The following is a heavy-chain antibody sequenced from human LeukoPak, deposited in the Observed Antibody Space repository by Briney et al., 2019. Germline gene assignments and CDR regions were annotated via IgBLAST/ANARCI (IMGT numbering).Heavy chain of an antibody. CDR2: IYPADSDT. CDR1: GYIFTHYW. D-gene: IGHD3-10*01. V-gene: IGHV5-51*01. CDR3: ARQSRDGSKTRGYYFDY. Sequence: GESLKISCQVSGYIFTHYWIGWVRQMSGKGLESMGIIYPADSDTTYSPSFQGQVTISADMSISTAYLQWSSLKASDTAMYYCARQSRDGSKTRGYYFDYWGQGTLVTVSS. J-gene: IGHJ4*02.